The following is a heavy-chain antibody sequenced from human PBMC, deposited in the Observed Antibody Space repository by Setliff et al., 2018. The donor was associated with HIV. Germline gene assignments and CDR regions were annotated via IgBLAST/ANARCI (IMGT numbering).Heavy chain of an antibody. D-gene: IGHD6-13*01. J-gene: IGHJ4*02. V-gene: IGHV4-39*02. Sequence: SLTCTVSSGSVSRSDYYWGWIRQTPGKGLEWIGSIYWSGLTFYNPSLKSRVTISVDTSKNQFSLKLGSVTAADTAVYYCARESPSSSWFYFDFWGQGTLVTVSS. CDR2: IYWSGLT. CDR1: SGSVSRSDYY. CDR3: ARESPSSSWFYFDF.